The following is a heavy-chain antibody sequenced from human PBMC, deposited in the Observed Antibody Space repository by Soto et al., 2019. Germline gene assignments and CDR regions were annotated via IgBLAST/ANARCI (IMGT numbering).Heavy chain of an antibody. CDR2: ISYDGSNK. Sequence: ESVGGVVQPGRSLRLSCAASGFTFSSYGMQWVRQAPGKGLEWVAVISYDGSNKYYADSVKGRFTISRDNSKNTLYLQMNSLRAEDTAVYYCAKDSGYDFWSGYYSGASDYYGMDVWGQGTTVTVSS. CDR3: AKDSGYDFWSGYYSGASDYYGMDV. V-gene: IGHV3-30*18. CDR1: GFTFSSYG. J-gene: IGHJ6*02. D-gene: IGHD3-3*01.